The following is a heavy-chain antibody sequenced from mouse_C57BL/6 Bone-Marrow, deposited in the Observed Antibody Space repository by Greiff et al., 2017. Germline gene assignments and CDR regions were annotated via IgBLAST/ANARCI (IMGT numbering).Heavy chain of an antibody. Sequence: EVTLVESGGGLVKPGGSLKLSCAASGFTFSSYAMSWVRQTPEKRLEWVATISDGGSYTYYPDNVKGRFTISRDNAKNNLYLQMSHLKSEDTAMYYCARAAVVPFDYWGRGTTLTVSS. CDR2: ISDGGSYT. D-gene: IGHD1-1*01. CDR1: GFTFSSYA. CDR3: ARAAVVPFDY. V-gene: IGHV5-4*03. J-gene: IGHJ2*01.